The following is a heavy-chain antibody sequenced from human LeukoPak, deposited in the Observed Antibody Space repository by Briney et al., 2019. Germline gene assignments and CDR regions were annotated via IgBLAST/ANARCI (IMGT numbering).Heavy chain of an antibody. CDR2: IYYSGST. CDR3: ARVGCSGGSCYGAFDI. Sequence: SETLSLTCTVSGGSISSYYWSWIRQPPGKGLEWIGYIYYSGSTNYNPSLKSRVTISVDTSKNQFSLKLSSVTAADTAVYYCARVGCSGGSCYGAFDIWGQGTMVTVSS. CDR1: GGSISSYY. J-gene: IGHJ3*02. D-gene: IGHD2-15*01. V-gene: IGHV4-59*01.